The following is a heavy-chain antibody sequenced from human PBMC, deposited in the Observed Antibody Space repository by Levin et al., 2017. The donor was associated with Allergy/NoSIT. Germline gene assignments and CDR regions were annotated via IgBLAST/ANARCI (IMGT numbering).Heavy chain of an antibody. CDR3: ASRGSFDH. CDR2: ITSDGSNK. CDR1: GLSFSDYG. Sequence: GSLRLSCAASGLSFSDYGMHWVRQAPDSGLEWVALITSDGSNKFYADSVKGRFIISRDNSRNVLYLQLNSLRPEDSAVYYCASRGSFDHWGQGTRVTVSS. J-gene: IGHJ4*02. V-gene: IGHV3-30*03. D-gene: IGHD3-10*01.